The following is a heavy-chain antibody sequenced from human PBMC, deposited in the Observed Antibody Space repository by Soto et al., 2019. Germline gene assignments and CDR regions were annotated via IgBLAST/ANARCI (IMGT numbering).Heavy chain of an antibody. CDR2: IYYSGST. Sequence: SETLSLTCTVSGGPISSGGYYWSWIRQHPGKGLEWIGYIYYSGSTYYNPSLKSRVTISVDTSKNQFSLKLSSVTAADTAVYYCARVIAYYDSSGYPPGALFDYWGQGTLVTVSS. V-gene: IGHV4-31*03. J-gene: IGHJ4*02. D-gene: IGHD3-22*01. CDR3: ARVIAYYDSSGYPPGALFDY. CDR1: GGPISSGGYY.